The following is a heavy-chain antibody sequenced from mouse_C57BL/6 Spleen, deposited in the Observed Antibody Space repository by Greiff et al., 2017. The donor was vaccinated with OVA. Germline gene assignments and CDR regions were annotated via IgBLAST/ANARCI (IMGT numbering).Heavy chain of an antibody. V-gene: IGHV5-6*01. CDR1: GFTFSSYG. D-gene: IGHD4-1*01. CDR3: ARRLGHRYFDY. CDR2: ISSGGSYT. J-gene: IGHJ2*01. Sequence: EVQVVESGGDLVKPGGSLKLSCAASGFTFSSYGMSWVRQTPDKRLEWVGTISSGGSYTYYPDSVKGRFTISRDKAKNTPYLQLSSLKSEDAAMYYCARRLGHRYFDYWGQGTTLTVSS.